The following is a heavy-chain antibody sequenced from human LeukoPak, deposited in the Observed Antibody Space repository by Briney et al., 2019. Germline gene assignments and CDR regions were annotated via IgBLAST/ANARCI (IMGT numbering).Heavy chain of an antibody. V-gene: IGHV3-48*04. Sequence: GGSLRLSCAASGFTFSSYGMNWVRQAPGKGLEWVSYISSSSSTIYYADSVKGRFTISRDNAQNSLYLQMNSLRAEDTAVYYCARAQYDIVATKQYYFDYWGQGTLVTVPS. CDR1: GFTFSSYG. J-gene: IGHJ4*02. D-gene: IGHD5-12*01. CDR3: ARAQYDIVATKQYYFDY. CDR2: ISSSSSTI.